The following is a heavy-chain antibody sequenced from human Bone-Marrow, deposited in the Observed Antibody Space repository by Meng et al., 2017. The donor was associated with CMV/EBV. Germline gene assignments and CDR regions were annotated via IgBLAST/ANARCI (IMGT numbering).Heavy chain of an antibody. Sequence: SETLSLTCTVSGGSVSSGLYYWTWLRQPPGKGLEWIGYISYIGSTNYNPSLKSRVTISVDTSKNQFSLKLSSVTAADTAVYYCARFALLGDSSGYLFDYWGQGTLVTVSS. D-gene: IGHD3-22*01. CDR1: GGSVSSGLYY. CDR3: ARFALLGDSSGYLFDY. J-gene: IGHJ4*02. CDR2: ISYIGST. V-gene: IGHV4-61*01.